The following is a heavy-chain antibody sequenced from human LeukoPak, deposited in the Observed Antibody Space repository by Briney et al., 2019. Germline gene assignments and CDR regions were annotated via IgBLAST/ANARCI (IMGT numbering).Heavy chain of an antibody. D-gene: IGHD3-22*01. CDR1: GFTFSSYA. Sequence: PGGSLRLSCAASGFTFSSYAMHWVRQAPGKGLEWVAVISYDGSNKYYADSVKGRFTISRDNSKNTLYLQMNSLRAEDTAVYYCARDSYYYDSSAPQHWGQGTLATVSS. CDR3: ARDSYYYDSSAPQH. V-gene: IGHV3-30*04. J-gene: IGHJ4*02. CDR2: ISYDGSNK.